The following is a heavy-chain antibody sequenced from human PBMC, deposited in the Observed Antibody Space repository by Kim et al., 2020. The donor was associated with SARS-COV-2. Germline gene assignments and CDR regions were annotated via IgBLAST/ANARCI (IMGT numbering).Heavy chain of an antibody. V-gene: IGHV3-23*01. J-gene: IGHJ4*02. CDR3: AKFTMSSGDDEGLHS. Sequence: ADSVKGRFTISRDNSKSTLFLLMNSLRGDDTALYYCAKFTMSSGDDEGLHSWGQGTLVTVSS. D-gene: IGHD5-12*01.